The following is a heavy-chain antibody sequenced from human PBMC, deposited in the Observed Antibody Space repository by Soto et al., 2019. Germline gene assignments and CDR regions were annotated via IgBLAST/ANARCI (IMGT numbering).Heavy chain of an antibody. Sequence: QVQLVESGGGVVQPGRSLRLSCAASGFTFSSYAMHWVRQAPGKGLEWVAVISYDGSNKYYADCVKGRFTISRDNSKNTLYLQMNSLRAEDTAVYYCARPSGIAAAHLLYWGQGTLVTVSS. J-gene: IGHJ4*02. D-gene: IGHD6-13*01. CDR3: ARPSGIAAAHLLY. CDR2: ISYDGSNK. V-gene: IGHV3-30-3*01. CDR1: GFTFSSYA.